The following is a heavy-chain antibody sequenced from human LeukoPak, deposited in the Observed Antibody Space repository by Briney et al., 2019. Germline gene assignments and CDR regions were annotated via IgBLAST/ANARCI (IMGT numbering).Heavy chain of an antibody. J-gene: IGHJ4*02. V-gene: IGHV3-73*01. D-gene: IGHD3-10*01. CDR2: IRSKANSYAT. Sequence: GGSLRLSCAASGFTFSGSAMHWVRQASGKGLEWGGRIRSKANSYATAYAASVKGRFTISRDDSKNTAYLQMNSLKTEDTAVYYCTRYYYGSGSFDYWGQGTLVTVSS. CDR1: GFTFSGSA. CDR3: TRYYYGSGSFDY.